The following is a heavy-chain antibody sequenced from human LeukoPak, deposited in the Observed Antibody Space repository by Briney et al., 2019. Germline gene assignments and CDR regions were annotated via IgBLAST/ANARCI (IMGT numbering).Heavy chain of an antibody. V-gene: IGHV4-4*02. D-gene: IGHD6-13*01. CDR1: GGSIRSSNW. J-gene: IGHJ4*02. Sequence: PSGGVSLTCAVSGGSIRSSNWCGWVRQRPGKGLGWIGEIYHRGSPNYNPSRKSQVTISVDTSKNQFSLKLSSVTAADTAVYYCARGGAAGTASFDYWGQGTLVTVSS. CDR3: ARGGAAGTASFDY. CDR2: IYHRGSP.